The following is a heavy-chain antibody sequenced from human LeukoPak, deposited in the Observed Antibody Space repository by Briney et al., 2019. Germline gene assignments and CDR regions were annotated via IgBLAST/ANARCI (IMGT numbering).Heavy chain of an antibody. D-gene: IGHD3-10*01. CDR1: GFTFSSYG. CDR2: IWYDGSNK. V-gene: IGHV3-33*01. CDR3: ARASPVYGSGRPYFDY. Sequence: PRGSPRLSCAASGFTFSSYGMHWVRQAPGKGLEWVAVIWYDGSNKYYADSVKGRFTISRDNSKNTLYLQMNSLRAEDTAVYYCARASPVYGSGRPYFDYWGQGTLVTVPS. J-gene: IGHJ4*02.